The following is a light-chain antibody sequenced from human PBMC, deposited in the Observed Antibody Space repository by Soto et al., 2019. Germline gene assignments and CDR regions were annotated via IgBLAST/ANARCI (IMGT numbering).Light chain of an antibody. CDR3: QQYNNSPLT. Sequence: EIVMTQSQATLSVSPGERATLSCRASQSVSNNLAWYHQKPGQAPRLLLYGASTRATGIPARFSGSGSVTEFPLSISSLQSEDFAVYYCQQYNNSPLTFGGGTNVEIK. V-gene: IGKV3-15*01. J-gene: IGKJ4*01. CDR2: GAS. CDR1: QSVSNN.